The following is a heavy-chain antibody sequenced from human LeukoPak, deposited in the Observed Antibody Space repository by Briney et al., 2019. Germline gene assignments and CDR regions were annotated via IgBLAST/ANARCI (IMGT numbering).Heavy chain of an antibody. J-gene: IGHJ6*03. CDR2: INPNSGST. Sequence: ASEQVSCKASGYTFNGYYMHWVRQAPGQGLEWMDWINPNSGSTNYAQKFQGRVTMTRDTSIGTAYMELSRLRSDDTAVYYCARRSKVAVAGYYYYMDVWGKGTTVTVSS. D-gene: IGHD6-19*01. CDR3: ARRSKVAVAGYYYYMDV. CDR1: GYTFNGYY. V-gene: IGHV1-2*02.